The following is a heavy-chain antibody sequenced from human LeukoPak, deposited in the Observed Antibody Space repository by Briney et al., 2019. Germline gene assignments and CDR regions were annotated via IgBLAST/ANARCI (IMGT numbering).Heavy chain of an antibody. J-gene: IGHJ3*02. CDR3: AADDYGDYEGSAFDI. D-gene: IGHD4-17*01. CDR2: IIPILGIA. Sequence: SVKVSCKASGGTFSSYAISWVRQAPGQGLEWMGRIIPILGIANYAQKLQGRVTITADKSTSTAYMELSSLRSEDTAVYYCAADDYGDYEGSAFDIWGQGTMVTVSS. V-gene: IGHV1-69*04. CDR1: GGTFSSYA.